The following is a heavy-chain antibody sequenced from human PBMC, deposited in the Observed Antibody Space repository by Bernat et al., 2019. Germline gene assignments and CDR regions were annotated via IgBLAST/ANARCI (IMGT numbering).Heavy chain of an antibody. CDR3: AEEERGDGYNYYWFDP. D-gene: IGHD5-24*01. Sequence: QVQLVESGGGVVQPGRSLRLSCAASGFTFSSYGMHWVRQAPGKWLEWVAVISYDGSNKYDADSVKGRFTISRDNSKNALYLQVNSLRAEDTAVYYCAEEERGDGYNYYWFDPWGQGTLVTVSS. J-gene: IGHJ5*02. CDR1: GFTFSSYG. V-gene: IGHV3-30*18. CDR2: ISYDGSNK.